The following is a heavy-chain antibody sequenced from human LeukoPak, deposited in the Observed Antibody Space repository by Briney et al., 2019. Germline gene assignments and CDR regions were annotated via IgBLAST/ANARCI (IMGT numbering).Heavy chain of an antibody. D-gene: IGHD2-15*01. CDR2: INPNSGDT. CDR1: GYTFTGYY. Sequence: GASVKVSCKASGYTFTGYYMHWVRQAPGQGLEWLGWINPNSGDTNYAQKIQGRVTMTRDTSISTAYMELSRLRSDDTAVYYCVRDGGDLLLDYWGQGTLVTVSS. CDR3: VRDGGDLLLDY. V-gene: IGHV1-2*02. J-gene: IGHJ4*02.